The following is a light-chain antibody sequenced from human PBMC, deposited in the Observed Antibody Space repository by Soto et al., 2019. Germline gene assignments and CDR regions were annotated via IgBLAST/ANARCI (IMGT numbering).Light chain of an antibody. J-gene: IGLJ2*01. CDR3: QAWDSSTPGVV. CDR1: KLGDKY. V-gene: IGLV3-1*01. Sequence: SSELTQPPSVSVSPGQTASITCSGDKLGDKYACWYQQKPGQSPVLVIYQDSKRPSGIPERFSGSNSGNTATLTISGTQAMDEADYYCQAWDSSTPGVVFGGGTKVTVL. CDR2: QDS.